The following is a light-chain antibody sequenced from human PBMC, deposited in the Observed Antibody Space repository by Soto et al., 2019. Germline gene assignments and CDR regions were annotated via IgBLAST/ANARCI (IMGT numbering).Light chain of an antibody. V-gene: IGKV1-39*01. Sequence: DIQMTQSPSSLSASVGDRVSVPCRASQSISTLLNWYQQRPGEAPKLLIYAASSLQSGVPSRFSGSGSGADFTLTIGSLQPEDFATYYCQQSYTTPRTFGQGTKVEVK. CDR1: QSISTL. CDR3: QQSYTTPRT. J-gene: IGKJ1*01. CDR2: AAS.